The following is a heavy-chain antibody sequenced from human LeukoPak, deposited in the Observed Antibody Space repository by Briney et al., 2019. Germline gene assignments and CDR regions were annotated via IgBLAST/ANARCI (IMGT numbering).Heavy chain of an antibody. D-gene: IGHD2-2*01. CDR3: ARGCSSTSCYFAVGNY. J-gene: IGHJ4*02. CDR1: GYTFTGYY. CDR2: INPNSGGT. Sequence: ASVKVSCKASGYTFTGYYIHWVRQAPGQGLEWMGWINPNSGGTNYAQNFQGRVTMTRDTSISTAYMELSRLRSDDTAVYYCARGCSSTSCYFAVGNYRGQGTLVTVSS. V-gene: IGHV1-2*02.